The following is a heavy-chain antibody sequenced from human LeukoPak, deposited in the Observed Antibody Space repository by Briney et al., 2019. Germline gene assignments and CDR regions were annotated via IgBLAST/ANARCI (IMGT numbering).Heavy chain of an antibody. J-gene: IGHJ4*02. CDR3: AREWLIVVTGTGHLDY. CDR2: IIPNTGGT. V-gene: IGHV1-2*02. D-gene: IGHD6-19*01. Sequence: ASVTVSFLASGYSFIDLYMHWVRQAPGQALEWMGWIIPNTGGTNYAQKFQGRVTMTRDTTISTAYMELSSLRSDDTAVYYCAREWLIVVTGTGHLDYWGQGTLVTVSS. CDR1: GYSFIDLY.